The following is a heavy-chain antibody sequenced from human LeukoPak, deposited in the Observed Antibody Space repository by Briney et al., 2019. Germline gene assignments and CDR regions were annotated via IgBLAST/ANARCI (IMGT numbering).Heavy chain of an antibody. V-gene: IGHV1-3*01. CDR1: GYTFTSYA. CDR3: ARAFGDSSSWYIFDY. D-gene: IGHD6-13*01. Sequence: GASVKVSCKASGYTFTSYAMHWVRQAPGQRLEWMGWINAGNGNTKYSQKFQGRVTITRDTSASTAYMELSSLRSEDTAVYYCARAFGDSSSWYIFDYWGQGTLVTVSS. J-gene: IGHJ4*02. CDR2: INAGNGNT.